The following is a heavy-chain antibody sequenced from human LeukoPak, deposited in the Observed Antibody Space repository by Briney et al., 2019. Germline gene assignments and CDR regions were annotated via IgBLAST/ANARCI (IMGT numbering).Heavy chain of an antibody. CDR2: IWYDGSNK. V-gene: IGHV3-33*01. CDR3: ARGARYYDSSGYSISDY. D-gene: IGHD3-22*01. J-gene: IGHJ4*02. Sequence: GGSLRLSCAASGFTFSSYGMHWVRQAPGKGLEWVAVIWYDGSNKYYADSVKGRFTISRDNSKNTLYLQMNSLRAEGTAVYYCARGARYYDSSGYSISDYWGQGTLVTVSS. CDR1: GFTFSSYG.